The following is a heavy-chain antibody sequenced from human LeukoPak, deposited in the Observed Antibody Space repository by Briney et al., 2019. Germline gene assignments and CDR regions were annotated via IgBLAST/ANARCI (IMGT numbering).Heavy chain of an antibody. CDR2: IKTKSDGETT. V-gene: IGHV3-15*01. CDR1: GFTFSKAW. Sequence: GWAVALSCAATGFTFSKAWMSWVRQAPGKGLEWLGRIKTKSDGETTNYAAPVTDRFTISRDDSKNTLYLEMNRLKAEDTAVYYCTTDLSMQQVASGLHFWGQGTLVTVSS. D-gene: IGHD6-13*01. CDR3: TTDLSMQQVASGLHF. J-gene: IGHJ4*02.